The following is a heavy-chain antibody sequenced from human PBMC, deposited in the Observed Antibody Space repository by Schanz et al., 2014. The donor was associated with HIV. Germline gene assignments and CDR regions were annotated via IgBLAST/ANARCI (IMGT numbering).Heavy chain of an antibody. V-gene: IGHV1-46*01. J-gene: IGHJ6*02. CDR1: GYTFTSQY. CDR3: ARGARYGMDV. Sequence: QVQLVQSGAEVKKPGASVKVSCKASGYTFTSQYMHWVRQAPGQGLEWMGLINPYDGSTSNAQKFQGRVTMTRDTSASTVYMQLSSLTSDDTAVYYCARGARYGMDVWGQGTTVTVSS. CDR2: INPYDGST.